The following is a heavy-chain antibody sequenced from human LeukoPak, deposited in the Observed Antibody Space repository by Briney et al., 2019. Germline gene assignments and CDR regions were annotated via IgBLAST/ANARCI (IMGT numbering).Heavy chain of an antibody. CDR1: GFTFSSYG. J-gene: IGHJ4*02. D-gene: IGHD3-3*01. V-gene: IGHV3-30*02. CDR2: IRYDGSNK. Sequence: PGGSLRLSCAASGFTFSSYGVHWVRQAPGKGLEWVAFIRYDGSNKYYADSVKGRFTISRDNSKNTLYLQMNSLRAEDTAVYYCAKGLRFLEWLFPDCFDYWGQGTLVTVSS. CDR3: AKGLRFLEWLFPDCFDY.